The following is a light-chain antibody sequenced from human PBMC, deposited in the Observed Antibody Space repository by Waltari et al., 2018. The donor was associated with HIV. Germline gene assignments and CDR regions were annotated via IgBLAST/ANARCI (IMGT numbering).Light chain of an antibody. CDR1: TSDIGIYDL. J-gene: IGLJ2*01. CDR2: GVN. CDR3: SSYTDADSLL. V-gene: IGLV2-14*01. Sequence: QSALTQPASVSGSPGQSITISCTGDTSDIGIYDLVSWYQKYPDKAPRLIMYGVNTRPSGISKRFSGSKSGNTASLTISALQGDDEADYYCSSYTDADSLLFGGGTKLTVL.